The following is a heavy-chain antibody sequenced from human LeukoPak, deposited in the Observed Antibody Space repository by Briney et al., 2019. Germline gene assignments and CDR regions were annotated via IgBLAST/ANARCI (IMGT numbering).Heavy chain of an antibody. CDR1: GFTFDDYG. J-gene: IGHJ6*03. CDR3: ARDLGEVYMGV. D-gene: IGHD3-10*01. Sequence: PGGSLRLSCAASGFTFDDYGMSWVRQAPGKGLEWVSGINWNGAGTGYADSVKGRFTISRDNAKNSLYLQMNSLRAEDTAVYYCARDLGEVYMGVWGKGTTVTISS. V-gene: IGHV3-20*04. CDR2: INWNGAGT.